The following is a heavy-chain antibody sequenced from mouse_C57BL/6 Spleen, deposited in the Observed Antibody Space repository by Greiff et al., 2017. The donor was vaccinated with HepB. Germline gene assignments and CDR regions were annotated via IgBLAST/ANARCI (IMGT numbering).Heavy chain of an antibody. CDR1: GYTFTSYW. CDR2: IDPSDSYT. V-gene: IGHV1-50*01. Sequence: QVQLQQPGAELVKPGASVKLSCKASGYTFTSYWMQWVKQRPGQGLEWIGEIDPSDSYTNYNQKFKGKATLTVDTSSSTAYMQLSSLTSEDSAVYYCARRDYHYWGQGTTLTVSS. CDR3: ARRDYHY. J-gene: IGHJ2*01. D-gene: IGHD5-5*01.